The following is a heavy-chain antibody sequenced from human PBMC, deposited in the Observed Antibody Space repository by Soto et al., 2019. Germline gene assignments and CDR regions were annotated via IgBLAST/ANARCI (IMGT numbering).Heavy chain of an antibody. CDR2: IYGGGTT. CDR1: GFTVSSKY. J-gene: IGHJ4*02. V-gene: IGHV3-53*01. D-gene: IGHD6-19*01. Sequence: EVQLVESGGGLIQPGGSLRLSCAASGFTVSSKYMTWVHQAPGKGLEWVSVIYGGGTTYYADSVKGRFTISRDNSKNTLYLQVNGLRAEDTAVYYCVQTTGWPGFDFWGQGTLVTVSS. CDR3: VQTTGWPGFDF.